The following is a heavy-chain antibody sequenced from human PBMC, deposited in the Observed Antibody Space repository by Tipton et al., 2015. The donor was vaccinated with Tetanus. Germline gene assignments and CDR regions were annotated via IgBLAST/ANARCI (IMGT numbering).Heavy chain of an antibody. CDR2: IYYSGST. CDR1: GGSISSGGYY. CDR3: ARTRITMVRGVIIRDFYYYYGMDV. Sequence: TLSLTCTVSGGSISSGGYYWSWIRQHPGKGPEWIGYIYYSGSTYYNPSLKSRVTISVDTSKNQFSLKLSSVTAADTAVYYCARTRITMVRGVIIRDFYYYYGMDVWGQGTTVTVSS. V-gene: IGHV4-31*03. D-gene: IGHD3-10*01. J-gene: IGHJ6*02.